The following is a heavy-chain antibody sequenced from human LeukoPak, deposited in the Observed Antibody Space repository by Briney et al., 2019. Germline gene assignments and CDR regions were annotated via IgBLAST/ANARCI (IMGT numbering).Heavy chain of an antibody. V-gene: IGHV4-59*01. Sequence: SETLSLTCTVSGGSISSYYWSWIRQPPGKGLEWIGYIYYSGSTNYNPSLKSRVTISVDTSKNQSSLKLSSVTAADTAVYYCARDSGVVPVATVYFDLWGRGTLVTVSS. CDR3: ARDSGVVPVATVYFDL. CDR2: IYYSGST. CDR1: GGSISSYY. D-gene: IGHD2-2*01. J-gene: IGHJ2*01.